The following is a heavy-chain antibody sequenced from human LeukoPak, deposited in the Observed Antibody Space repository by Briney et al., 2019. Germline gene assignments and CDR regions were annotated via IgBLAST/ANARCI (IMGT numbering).Heavy chain of an antibody. CDR1: GFTFSSYA. CDR2: ISYDGSNK. D-gene: IGHD3-10*01. CDR3: ARDQITMVRGVINWAFDI. Sequence: PGGSLRLSCAASGFTFSSYAMHWVRQAPGKGLEWVAVISYDGSNKYYADSVKGRFTISRDNSKNTLYLQMNSLRAEDTAVYYCARDQITMVRGVINWAFDIWGQGTMVTVSS. V-gene: IGHV3-30-3*01. J-gene: IGHJ3*02.